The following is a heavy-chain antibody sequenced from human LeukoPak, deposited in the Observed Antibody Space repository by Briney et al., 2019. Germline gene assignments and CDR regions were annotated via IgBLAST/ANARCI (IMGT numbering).Heavy chain of an antibody. D-gene: IGHD4-17*01. Sequence: GGSLRLSCAASGFTVSSNYMHWVRQAPGKGLEWVSVIYSGGTTWYADSVKGRFTISRDHSKNTLYLQMSSLRAEDTAVYYCARVAYGDHQYFPHWGQGTLVTVSS. CDR2: IYSGGTT. J-gene: IGHJ1*01. V-gene: IGHV3-53*01. CDR3: ARVAYGDHQYFPH. CDR1: GFTVSSNY.